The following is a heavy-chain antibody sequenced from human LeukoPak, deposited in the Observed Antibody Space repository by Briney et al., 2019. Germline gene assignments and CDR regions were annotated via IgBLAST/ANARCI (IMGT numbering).Heavy chain of an antibody. CDR3: AGGRESDFWSGDY. Sequence: SETLSLTCTVSGGSILNYYWSWFRQTPGKGLEWIGYIYSTGTTHYDPSLRSRVTISIDTSKKQFSLKVCSVTAADAASYYCAGGRESDFWSGDYWGQGTLVTVSS. V-gene: IGHV4-59*01. CDR2: IYSTGTT. CDR1: GGSILNYY. J-gene: IGHJ4*02. D-gene: IGHD3-3*01.